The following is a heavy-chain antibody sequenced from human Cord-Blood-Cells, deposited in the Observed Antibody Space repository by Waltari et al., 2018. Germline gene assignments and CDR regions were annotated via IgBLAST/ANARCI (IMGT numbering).Heavy chain of an antibody. CDR2: IYYSGST. V-gene: IGHV4-39*01. CDR1: GGSISSSSYY. CDR3: ASGWYSSSWYDAEYFQH. D-gene: IGHD6-13*01. J-gene: IGHJ1*01. Sequence: QLQLQESGPGLVKPSETLSLTCTVSGGSISSSSYYWGWIRQPPGKGLDWIGSIYYSGSTDSNPSLKVRVTISVDTSKNQFSLKLSAVTAADTAVYYCASGWYSSSWYDAEYFQHWGQGTLVTVSS.